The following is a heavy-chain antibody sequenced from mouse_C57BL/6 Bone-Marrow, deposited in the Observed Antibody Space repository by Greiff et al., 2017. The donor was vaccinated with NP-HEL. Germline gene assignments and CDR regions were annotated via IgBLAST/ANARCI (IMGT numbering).Heavy chain of an antibody. J-gene: IGHJ3*01. Sequence: QFQLQQPGAELVRPGSSVKLSCKASGYTFTSYWMDWVKQRPGQGLEWIGNIYPSDSETHYNQKFKDKATLTVDKSSSTAYMQLSSLTSEDSAVYYCAGTAQALAYWGQGTLVTVSA. CDR3: AGTAQALAY. CDR2: IYPSDSET. CDR1: GYTFTSYW. V-gene: IGHV1-61*01. D-gene: IGHD3-2*02.